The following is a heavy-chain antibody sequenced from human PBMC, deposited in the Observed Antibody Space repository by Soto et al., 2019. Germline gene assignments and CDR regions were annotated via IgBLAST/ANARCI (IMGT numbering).Heavy chain of an antibody. CDR3: GKNGHPPDYYYGMDV. CDR1: GYTFTRYG. V-gene: IGHV1-18*01. J-gene: IGHJ6*02. Sequence: QGQLVQSGGEVKKPGASVKVSCKASGYTFTRYGISWVRQAPGQGLEWMGWISGYNGNTKYAQKFQGRVTMTVDTSTTTAYMELRSLTSDDRDVYYCGKNGHPPDYYYGMDVWGQGTTVTVSS. CDR2: ISGYNGNT. D-gene: IGHD2-8*01.